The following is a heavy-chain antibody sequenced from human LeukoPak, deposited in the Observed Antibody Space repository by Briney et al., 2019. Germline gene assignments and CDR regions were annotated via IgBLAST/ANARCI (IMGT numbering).Heavy chain of an antibody. Sequence: PGGSLRLSCAASGFTFSSYAMSWVRQAPGKGLEWVSAISGSGGSTYYAGSVKGRFTIFRDNSKNTLYLKMNSLRAEDTAVYYCAKDYYDILTGGMDVWGKGTTVTVSS. J-gene: IGHJ6*04. V-gene: IGHV3-23*01. CDR2: ISGSGGST. D-gene: IGHD3-9*01. CDR1: GFTFSSYA. CDR3: AKDYYDILTGGMDV.